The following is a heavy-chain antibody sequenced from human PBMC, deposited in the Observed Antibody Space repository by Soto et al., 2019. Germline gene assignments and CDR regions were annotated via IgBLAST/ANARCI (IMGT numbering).Heavy chain of an antibody. Sequence: SVKVSCKASGGTFSSYTISWVRQAPGQGLEWMGRIIPNHGIANYAQKLQGRVTMTTDTSTSTAYMELRSLRSDDTAVYYCARDRRGYYDSSSWFDPWGQGTLVTVSS. J-gene: IGHJ5*02. D-gene: IGHD3-22*01. V-gene: IGHV1-69*04. CDR2: IIPNHGIA. CDR3: ARDRRGYYDSSSWFDP. CDR1: GGTFSSYT.